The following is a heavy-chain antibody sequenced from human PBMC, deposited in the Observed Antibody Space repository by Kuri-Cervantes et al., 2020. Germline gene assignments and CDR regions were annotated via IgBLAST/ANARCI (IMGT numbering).Heavy chain of an antibody. CDR1: GFTFSSYG. CDR2: ISYDGSNN. J-gene: IGHJ4*02. D-gene: IGHD3-22*01. Sequence: GGSLRPSSAASGFTFSSYGMHWVRQAPGKGLEWVAVISYDGSNNYYADSVKGRFTISRDNSKNTLYLQMNSLRAEDTAVYYCAKDLYYYDSSGYCDYWGQGTLVTVSS. CDR3: AKDLYYYDSSGYCDY. V-gene: IGHV3-30*18.